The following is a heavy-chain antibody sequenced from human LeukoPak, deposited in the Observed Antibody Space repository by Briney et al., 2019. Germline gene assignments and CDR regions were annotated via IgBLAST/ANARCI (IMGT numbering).Heavy chain of an antibody. Sequence: GASVKVSCKASGYTFTGYYIHWVRQAPGQGLEWMGWINPNSGATNYAQKFQGRVTMTGDMSISTAYMELSSLRSDDTAVYYCARESGSTSRSTNSWFDPWGQGTLVTVSS. CDR2: INPNSGAT. CDR3: ARESGSTSRSTNSWFDP. CDR1: GYTFTGYY. D-gene: IGHD2-2*01. V-gene: IGHV1-2*02. J-gene: IGHJ5*02.